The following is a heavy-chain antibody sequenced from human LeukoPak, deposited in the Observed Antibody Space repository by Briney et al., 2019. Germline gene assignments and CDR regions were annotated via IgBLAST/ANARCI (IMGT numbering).Heavy chain of an antibody. J-gene: IGHJ5*02. Sequence: SETLSLTCTVSGGSISSGSYYWSWIRQPAGKGLEWIGRIYTSGSTNYNPSLKSRVTISGDTSKNQSSLKLSSVAAADTAVYYCTRDGYNLNWFDPWGQGTLVTVSS. CDR1: GGSISSGSYY. D-gene: IGHD5-24*01. V-gene: IGHV4-61*02. CDR3: TRDGYNLNWFDP. CDR2: IYTSGST.